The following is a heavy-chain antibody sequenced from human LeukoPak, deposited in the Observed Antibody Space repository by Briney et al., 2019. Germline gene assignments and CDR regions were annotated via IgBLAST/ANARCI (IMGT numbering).Heavy chain of an antibody. D-gene: IGHD3-22*01. CDR2: INHSGST. J-gene: IGHJ4*02. Sequence: SKTLSLTCAVYGGSFSGYYWSWIRQPPGKGPEWIGEINHSGSTNYNPSLKSRVTISVDTSKNQFSLKLSSVTAADTAVYYCARTSIYYDSSGYHSWGPGTLVTVSS. V-gene: IGHV4-34*01. CDR3: ARTSIYYDSSGYHS. CDR1: GGSFSGYY.